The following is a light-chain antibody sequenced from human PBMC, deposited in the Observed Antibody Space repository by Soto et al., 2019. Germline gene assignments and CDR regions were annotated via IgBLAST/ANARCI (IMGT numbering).Light chain of an antibody. CDR1: SSDVGGYNY. J-gene: IGLJ1*01. CDR2: EVS. V-gene: IGLV2-14*01. Sequence: QSVLTQPASVSGSPGQSITISCTGTSSDVGGYNYVSWYQQHPGKAPKLMIYEVSNRPSGVSNRFSGSKSGNTASLTISGVQAEDEADYYCSSYTRSSNYVFGNGTKLTV. CDR3: SSYTRSSNYV.